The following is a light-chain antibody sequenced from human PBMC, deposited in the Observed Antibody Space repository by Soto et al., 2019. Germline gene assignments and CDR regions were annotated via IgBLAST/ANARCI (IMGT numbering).Light chain of an antibody. CDR3: SSYTSSSTYV. CDR2: DVS. J-gene: IGLJ1*01. V-gene: IGLV2-14*01. CDR1: SSDVGGYNY. Sequence: QSAVTQPASVSGSPGLSITISCTGTSSDVGGYNYVSWYQQHPGKAPKLMIYDVSNRPSGISNRFSGSKSGNTASLTISGLQAEDEADYYCSSYTSSSTYVFGTGTKVTVL.